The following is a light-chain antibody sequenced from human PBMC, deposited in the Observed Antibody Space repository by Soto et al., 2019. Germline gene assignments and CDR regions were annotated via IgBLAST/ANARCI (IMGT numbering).Light chain of an antibody. Sequence: DILVTQSPATLSASPGERVTLSWGASQFVSSRLAWYQQRPGKVPRPLIYDTSTRAPGISARLSGSGYGTELTISISGMQYADCVVYYCQQFNKWTLTFGGGTKVDI. CDR3: QQFNKWTLT. V-gene: IGKV3-15*01. J-gene: IGKJ4*01. CDR2: DTS. CDR1: QFVSSR.